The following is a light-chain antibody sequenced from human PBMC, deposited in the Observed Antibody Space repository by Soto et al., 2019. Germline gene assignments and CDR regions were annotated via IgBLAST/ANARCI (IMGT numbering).Light chain of an antibody. CDR3: QQGDSFPIS. CDR1: QDIGSW. CDR2: AAS. Sequence: DIQMTQSPSSVSASVGDRVTITCRASQDIGSWLAWYQQKPGKAPDLLIYAASSLQSGVPSRFYGSGSGTDFTLTISSLQPEDFATYYCQQGDSFPISFGQGTRLEMK. V-gene: IGKV1-12*01. J-gene: IGKJ5*01.